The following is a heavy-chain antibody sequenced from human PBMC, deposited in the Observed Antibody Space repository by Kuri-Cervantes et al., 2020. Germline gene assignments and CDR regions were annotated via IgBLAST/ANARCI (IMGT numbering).Heavy chain of an antibody. D-gene: IGHD5-18*01. J-gene: IGHJ4*02. CDR3: AWAMVVFRGGLPKVPFDY. CDR1: GYTFTSYA. CDR2: INAGNGNT. V-gene: IGHV1-3*01. Sequence: ASVKVSCKASGYTFTSYAMHWVRQAPGQRLEWIGWINAGNGNTKYSQKFQGRVTITADESTSTAYMELSSLRSEDTAVYYCAWAMVVFRGGLPKVPFDYWGQGTLVTVSS.